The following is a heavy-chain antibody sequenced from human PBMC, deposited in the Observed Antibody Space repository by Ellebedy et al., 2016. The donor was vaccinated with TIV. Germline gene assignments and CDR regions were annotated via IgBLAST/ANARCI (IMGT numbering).Heavy chain of an antibody. Sequence: AASVKVSCKASGYTFTIYFIHWVRQAPGQGLEWMGWINPNSGGRMYAQKFQGRVTMTGDTAVSTAYMELSRLSPDDTAVYYCAREGMTTVTYYYGMDVWGQGTTVTVSS. CDR2: INPNSGGR. CDR1: GYTFTIYF. J-gene: IGHJ6*02. D-gene: IGHD4-17*01. V-gene: IGHV1-2*02. CDR3: AREGMTTVTYYYGMDV.